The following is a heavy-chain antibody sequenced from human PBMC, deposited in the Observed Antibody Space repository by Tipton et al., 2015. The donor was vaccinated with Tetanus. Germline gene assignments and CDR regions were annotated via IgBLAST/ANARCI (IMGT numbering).Heavy chain of an antibody. D-gene: IGHD5-12*01. CDR3: VRGRGLGAYSFGFEY. CDR2: IYYSGDT. J-gene: IGHJ4*02. V-gene: IGHV4-31*03. CDR1: GGSINSGGYF. Sequence: LRLSCSVSGGSINSGGYFWNWIRQQPGKGPEWVGYIYYSGDTFYNPSLKSRVTISVDTSKNQFSLNLRSVTAADTAVYYCVRGRGLGAYSFGFEYWGQGALVTVSS.